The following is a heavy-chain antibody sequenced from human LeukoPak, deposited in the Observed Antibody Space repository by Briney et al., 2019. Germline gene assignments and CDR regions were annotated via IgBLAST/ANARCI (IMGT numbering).Heavy chain of an antibody. CDR3: ATGPLYYYDSSGYYGY. V-gene: IGHV4-34*01. Sequence: SETLSLTCAVYGGSFSGYYWSWIRQPPGKGLEWIGEINHSGSTNYNPSLKSRVTISVDTSKNQFSLKLSSVTAADTAVYYCATGPLYYYDSSGYYGYWGQGTLVTVSS. J-gene: IGHJ4*02. CDR1: GGSFSGYY. CDR2: INHSGST. D-gene: IGHD3-22*01.